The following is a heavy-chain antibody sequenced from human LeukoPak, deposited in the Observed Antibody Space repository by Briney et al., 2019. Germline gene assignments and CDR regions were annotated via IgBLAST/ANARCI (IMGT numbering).Heavy chain of an antibody. Sequence: GGSLRLSCAASGFTFSNAWMSWVRQAPGKGLEWVSVIYSGGSTYYADSVKGRFTISRDNSKNTLYLQMNSLRAEDTAVYYCARTTADYSDYFFLDYWGQGTLVTVSS. D-gene: IGHD4-11*01. J-gene: IGHJ4*02. CDR1: GFTFSNAW. CDR3: ARTTADYSDYFFLDY. V-gene: IGHV3-53*01. CDR2: IYSGGST.